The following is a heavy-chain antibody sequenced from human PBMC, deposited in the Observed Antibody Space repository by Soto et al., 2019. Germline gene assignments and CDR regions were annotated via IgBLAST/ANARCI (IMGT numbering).Heavy chain of an antibody. J-gene: IGHJ3*01. CDR2: INPNSGGT. CDR1: GYTFTGYY. V-gene: IGHV1-2*04. D-gene: IGHD2-2*02. CDR3: ARQYRFGANDAFDF. Sequence: EASVKVSCKASGYTFTGYYMHWVRQAPGQGLEWMGWINPNSGGTNYAQKFQGWVTMTRDTSISTAYMEVSRLTSDDTAVYYCARQYRFGANDAFDFWGQGAMVTVSS.